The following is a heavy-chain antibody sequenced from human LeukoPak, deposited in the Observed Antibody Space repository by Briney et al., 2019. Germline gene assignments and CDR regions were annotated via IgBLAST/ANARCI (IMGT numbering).Heavy chain of an antibody. CDR3: ARERRNAFDI. Sequence: PSETLSLTCTVSSGSISSYYWSWIRQPPGKGLEWIGYIYYSGSTNYNPSLKSRVTISVDTSKNQFSLKLSSVTAADTAVYYCARERRNAFDIWGQGTMVTVSS. CDR1: SGSISSYY. J-gene: IGHJ3*02. V-gene: IGHV4-59*01. CDR2: IYYSGST.